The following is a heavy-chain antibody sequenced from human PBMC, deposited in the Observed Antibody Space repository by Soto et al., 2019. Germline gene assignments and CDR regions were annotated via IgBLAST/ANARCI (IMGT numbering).Heavy chain of an antibody. D-gene: IGHD6-19*01. V-gene: IGHV3-23*01. CDR3: AKDLTRWLVPDAFDI. Sequence: GGSLRLSCAASGFTFSSYAMSWGRQAPGKGLEWVSAISGSGGSTYYADSVKGRFTISRDNSKNTLYLQMNSLRAEDTAVYYCAKDLTRWLVPDAFDIWGQGTMVTVSS. J-gene: IGHJ3*02. CDR2: ISGSGGST. CDR1: GFTFSSYA.